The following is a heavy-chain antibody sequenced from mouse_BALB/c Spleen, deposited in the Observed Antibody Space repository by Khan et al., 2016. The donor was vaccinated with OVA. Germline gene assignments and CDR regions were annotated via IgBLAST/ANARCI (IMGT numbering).Heavy chain of an antibody. CDR1: GFTFSIYA. Sequence: EVELVESGGGLVKPGGSLKLSCAASGFTFSIYAMSWVRQTPEKRLEWVASISSGGSTYYPDSVKGRFTISRDNARNILYLQMSSLRSEDTAMYYSSRGHYHGRGYFDVWGAGTTVTVSS. CDR3: SRGHYHGRGYFDV. D-gene: IGHD1-2*01. J-gene: IGHJ1*01. CDR2: ISSGGST. V-gene: IGHV5-6-5*01.